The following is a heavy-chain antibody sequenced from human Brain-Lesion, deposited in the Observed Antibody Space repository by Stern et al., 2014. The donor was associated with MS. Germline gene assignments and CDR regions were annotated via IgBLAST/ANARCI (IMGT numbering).Heavy chain of an antibody. CDR3: ARVYNTIYGIVTQRGSGMDV. CDR1: GFTFGNYW. D-gene: IGHD3-3*01. J-gene: IGHJ6*02. Sequence: VQLVQSGGGLVQPGGSLTISCTAAGFTFGNYWMTWVRQAPGKGLEWVANIKEDGAEKNYVGSVKGRFTISRANAGNSLYLQMNSLRVEDTALYYCARVYNTIYGIVTQRGSGMDVWGQGTTVIVSS. V-gene: IGHV3-7*01. CDR2: IKEDGAEK.